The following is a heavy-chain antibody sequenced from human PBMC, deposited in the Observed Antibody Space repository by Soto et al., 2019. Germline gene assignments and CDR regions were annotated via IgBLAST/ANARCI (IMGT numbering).Heavy chain of an antibody. D-gene: IGHD3-16*02. J-gene: IGHJ4*02. V-gene: IGHV3-33*01. CDR1: GFTFSSYG. CDR2: IWYDGSNK. CDR3: ARDSGGGLHLGELSYFDY. Sequence: QVQLVESGGGVVQPGRSLRLSCAASGFTFSSYGMHWVRQAPGKGLEWVAVIWYDGSNKYYADSVKGRFTISRDNSKNTLYLQMNSLRAEDTAVYYCARDSGGGLHLGELSYFDYWGQGTLVTVSS.